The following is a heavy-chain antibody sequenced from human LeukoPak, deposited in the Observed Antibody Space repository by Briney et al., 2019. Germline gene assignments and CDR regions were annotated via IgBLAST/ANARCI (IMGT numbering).Heavy chain of an antibody. CDR3: VKWGPYCSTYYCPALES. V-gene: IGHV3-23*01. J-gene: IGHJ4*02. CDR2: INYGDGVT. CDR1: DFAFSNYA. D-gene: IGHD2-2*01. Sequence: PGGSLRLSCETSDFAFSNYAMSWVRQAPGRGLEWVSGINYGDGVTYYADSVKGRFTVSRDNAKKSLYLQMNGLRAEDTAVYFCVKWGPYCSTYYCPALESWGQGTLVTVSS.